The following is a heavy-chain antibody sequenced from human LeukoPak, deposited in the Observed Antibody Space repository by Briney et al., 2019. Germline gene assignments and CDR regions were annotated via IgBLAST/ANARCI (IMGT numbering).Heavy chain of an antibody. Sequence: PGGSLRLSCAASGFTFSNYAMSWVRQAPGKGLEWVSDISGSGDRTNYADSVKGRFTISRDNSKNTLYLQMNSLRAEDTSVYYCARDSSSYAFDIWGQGTMVTVSS. CDR3: ARDSSSYAFDI. D-gene: IGHD6-6*01. CDR1: GFTFSNYA. V-gene: IGHV3-23*01. J-gene: IGHJ3*02. CDR2: ISGSGDRT.